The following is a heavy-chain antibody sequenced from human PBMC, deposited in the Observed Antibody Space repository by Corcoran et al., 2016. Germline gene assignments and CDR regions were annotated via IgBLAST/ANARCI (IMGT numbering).Heavy chain of an antibody. CDR2: IHHSGST. CDR3: ATGYNKAWHF. D-gene: IGHD5-18*01. Sequence: QVQLQESGPGLVKPSGTLSLTCAVSGDSISSGKWWSWVRQPPGTGLEWIGDIHHSGSTNCTPSLEGRVTIAVDTAKNQLSLRLDALTAADPAGYFCATGYNKAWHFWGQGTLVTVSS. J-gene: IGHJ4*02. V-gene: IGHV4-4*02. CDR1: GDSISSGKW.